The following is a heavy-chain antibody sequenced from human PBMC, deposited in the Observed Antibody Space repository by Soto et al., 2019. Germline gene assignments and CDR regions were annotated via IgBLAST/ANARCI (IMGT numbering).Heavy chain of an antibody. CDR1: GFTFNSYD. J-gene: IGHJ5*02. V-gene: IGHV3-30*04. Sequence: QVQLVESGGGVVQPGRSLRLSCAASGFTFNSYDLHWVRQAPGKGLEWVAVISYDGSNKYYEESVKGRFTISRDNSKNTLYLQMNTLRTEDTAVYYCARDGRCGGGTCYSSGWFDPWGQGTLVTVSS. CDR2: ISYDGSNK. CDR3: ARDGRCGGGTCYSSGWFDP. D-gene: IGHD2-15*01.